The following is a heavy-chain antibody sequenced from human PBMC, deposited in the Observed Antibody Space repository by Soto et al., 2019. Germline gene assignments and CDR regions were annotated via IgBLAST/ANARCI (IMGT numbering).Heavy chain of an antibody. D-gene: IGHD2-21*01. CDR2: ITTSSSYI. CDR1: GFTFNTYD. J-gene: IGHJ5*02. Sequence: EVQLVESGGGLVKPGGSLRLSCAASGFTFNTYDMNWVRQAPGKGLEWVSSITTSSSYIYYADSLKGRITISRDNAKNSLILQMSSLSAEDTAVYYCVRSGSARLLRHSWFDTWGQGTLVTVSS. CDR3: VRSGSARLLRHSWFDT. V-gene: IGHV3-21*01.